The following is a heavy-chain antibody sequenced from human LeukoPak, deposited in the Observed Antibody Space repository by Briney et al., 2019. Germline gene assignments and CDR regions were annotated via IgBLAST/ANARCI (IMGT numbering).Heavy chain of an antibody. J-gene: IGHJ4*02. CDR2: IYYSGST. CDR3: ARDLGCSGGSCYSNWGGFDY. D-gene: IGHD2-15*01. Sequence: SETLSLTCTVSGYSISSGYYWGWIRQPPGKGLEWIGYIYYSGSTNYNPSLKSRVTISVDTSKNQFSLKLSSVTAADTAVYYCARDLGCSGGSCYSNWGGFDYWGQGTLVTVSS. V-gene: IGHV4-61*01. CDR1: GYSISSGYY.